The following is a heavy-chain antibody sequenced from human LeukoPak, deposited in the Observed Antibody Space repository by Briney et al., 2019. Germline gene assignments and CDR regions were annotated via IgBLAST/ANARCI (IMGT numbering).Heavy chain of an antibody. CDR3: AGTVYSSGWLEYFQH. Sequence: PGGSLRLSCTASGFTFSNFWMGWVRQAPGKGLEWVANIKQDETEKFYLGSVKGRFTISRDNAKNSLYLQMNSLRAEDTAVYYCAGTVYSSGWLEYFQHWGQGTLVTVSS. V-gene: IGHV3-7*03. J-gene: IGHJ1*01. D-gene: IGHD6-19*01. CDR1: GFTFSNFW. CDR2: IKQDETEK.